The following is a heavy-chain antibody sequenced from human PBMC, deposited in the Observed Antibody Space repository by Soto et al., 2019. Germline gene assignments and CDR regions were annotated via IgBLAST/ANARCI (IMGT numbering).Heavy chain of an antibody. Sequence: GGSLRLSCAASGFTFSSYGMHWVRQAPGKGLEWVAVIWYDGSNKYYADSVKGRFTISRDNSKNTLYLQMNSLRAEDTAVYYCARGGIGYCTNGVCFKFDYWGQGTLVTVSS. CDR2: IWYDGSNK. J-gene: IGHJ4*02. CDR1: GFTFSSYG. D-gene: IGHD2-8*01. V-gene: IGHV3-33*01. CDR3: ARGGIGYCTNGVCFKFDY.